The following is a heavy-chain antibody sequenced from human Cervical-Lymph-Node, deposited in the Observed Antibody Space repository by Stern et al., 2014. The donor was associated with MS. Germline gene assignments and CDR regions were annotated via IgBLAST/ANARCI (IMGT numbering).Heavy chain of an antibody. V-gene: IGHV3-9*01. Sequence: VQLVQSGGGLVQPGRSLRLSCAASGFTFEDYAMHWVRQAPGKGLEWVAGISWRSGRIGYGDSVKGRFTISRDDAQNSMYLQMNSLRAEDTALYYCAKVSVPMTTVTYANWFDTWGQGIPVTVSS. CDR1: GFTFEDYA. CDR3: AKVSVPMTTVTYANWFDT. CDR2: ISWRSGRI. D-gene: IGHD4-17*01. J-gene: IGHJ5*02.